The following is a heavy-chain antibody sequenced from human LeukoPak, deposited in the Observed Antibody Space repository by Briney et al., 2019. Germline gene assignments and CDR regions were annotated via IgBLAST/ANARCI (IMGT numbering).Heavy chain of an antibody. CDR2: ISSSGSTI. Sequence: GGSLRLSCAASGFTFSIYEMNWVRQAPGKGLEWVSYISSSGSTIYYADSVKGRFTISRDNAKNSLYLQMNSLRAEDTAVYYCARDYYDNSGCFDYWGQGTLVTVSS. CDR1: GFTFSIYE. CDR3: ARDYYDNSGCFDY. V-gene: IGHV3-48*03. J-gene: IGHJ4*02. D-gene: IGHD3-22*01.